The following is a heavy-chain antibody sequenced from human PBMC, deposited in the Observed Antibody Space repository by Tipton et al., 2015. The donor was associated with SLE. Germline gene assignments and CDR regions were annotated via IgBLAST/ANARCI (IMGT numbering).Heavy chain of an antibody. CDR1: GGSISSYY. D-gene: IGHD3-10*01. V-gene: IGHV4-59*12. Sequence: TLSLTCTVSGGSISSYYWSWIRQPPGKGLEWIGNIYYSGTTYYNPSLKSRVTLSVDTSKNQFSLRLSSVTAAETAVYYCASQDIYYYGSGGPGYWGQGTLVTVSS. CDR3: ASQDIYYYGSGGPGY. J-gene: IGHJ4*02. CDR2: IYYSGTT.